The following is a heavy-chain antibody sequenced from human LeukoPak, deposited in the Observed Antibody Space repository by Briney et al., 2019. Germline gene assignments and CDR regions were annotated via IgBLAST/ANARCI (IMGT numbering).Heavy chain of an antibody. CDR3: ARLEDSDNTSIRSNWFDP. V-gene: IGHV5-51*01. D-gene: IGHD1-1*01. J-gene: IGHJ5*02. CDR1: GYSFTNYW. CDR2: IYPGDSDT. Sequence: GESLKISCKGFGYSFTNYWIGWVRQMPGKGLEWMGIIYPGDSDTRYSPSFQGQVTISADKSISAAYLQWSSLKASDTAIYYCARLEDSDNTSIRSNWFDPWGQGTLVTVSS.